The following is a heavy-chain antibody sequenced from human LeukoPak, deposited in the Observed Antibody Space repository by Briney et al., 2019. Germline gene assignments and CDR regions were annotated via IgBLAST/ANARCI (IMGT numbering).Heavy chain of an antibody. CDR3: AGAAVSGSAYLNY. CDR1: GFTFSSYA. V-gene: IGHV3-23*01. CDR2: ISGSGGST. Sequence: GGSLRLSCAASGFTFSSYAMSWVRQAPGKGLEWVSAISGSGGSTYYADSVKGRFTISRDNSKNSLYLQMNSLRAEDTAVYYCAGAAVSGSAYLNYWGQGTLVTVSS. J-gene: IGHJ4*02. D-gene: IGHD3-16*01.